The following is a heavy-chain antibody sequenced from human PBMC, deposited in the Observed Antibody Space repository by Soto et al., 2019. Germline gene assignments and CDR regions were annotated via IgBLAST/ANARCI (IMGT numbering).Heavy chain of an antibody. J-gene: IGHJ6*02. Sequence: QVQLQESGPGLVKPSETLSLTCTVSGGSISSYYWSWIRQPPGKGLEWIGYIYYSGSTNYNPSLKSRVTISVDTSKNQFSLKLSSVTAADTAVYYCAREARWDYGFNGMDVWGQGTTVTVSS. CDR3: AREARWDYGFNGMDV. CDR2: IYYSGST. V-gene: IGHV4-59*01. D-gene: IGHD3-16*01. CDR1: GGSISSYY.